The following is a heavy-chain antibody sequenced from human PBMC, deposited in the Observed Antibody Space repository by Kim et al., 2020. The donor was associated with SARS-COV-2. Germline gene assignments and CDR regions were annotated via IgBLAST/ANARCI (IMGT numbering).Heavy chain of an antibody. CDR3: VKDREYCSGCICYNGILDH. D-gene: IGHD2-15*01. J-gene: IGHJ4*02. CDR1: GFTFSNYA. Sequence: GGSLRLSCAASGFTFSNYAMHWVRQAPGKGLEWMAVISHDGSKEYYGDSVKGRFTISRDNSRNTLSLQMNSLRGEDTAVYSCVKDREYCSGCICYNGILDHWGQGTLVTVSS. V-gene: IGHV3-30*18. CDR2: ISHDGSKE.